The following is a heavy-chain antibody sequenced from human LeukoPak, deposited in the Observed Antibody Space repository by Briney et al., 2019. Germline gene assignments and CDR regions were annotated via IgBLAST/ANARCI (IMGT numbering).Heavy chain of an antibody. Sequence: SETLSLTCTVSGGSVSSNRYYWGWIRQPPGKGLEWIDSIYYSGSTYYNPSLQSRVTISVDTSKNQFSLKLSSVTAADTAVYYCATLPWCSGGSCYSHDCWGQGTLVTVSS. CDR3: ATLPWCSGGSCYSHDC. CDR2: IYYSGST. CDR1: GGSVSSNRYY. J-gene: IGHJ4*02. V-gene: IGHV4-39*01. D-gene: IGHD2-15*01.